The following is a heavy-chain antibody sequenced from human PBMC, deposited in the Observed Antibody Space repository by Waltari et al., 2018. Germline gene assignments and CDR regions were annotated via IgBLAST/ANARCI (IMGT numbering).Heavy chain of an antibody. CDR3: ARDLTYGDYGVYFDY. Sequence: QMQLQESGPGLVKPSETLSLTCTVSGGSISSYYWSWIRQPAGKGLEWIGRIYTSGSTNYNPSLKSRVTMSVDTSKNQFSLKLSSVTAADTAVYYCARDLTYGDYGVYFDYWGQGTLVTVSS. D-gene: IGHD4-17*01. V-gene: IGHV4-4*07. CDR1: GGSISSYY. CDR2: IYTSGST. J-gene: IGHJ4*02.